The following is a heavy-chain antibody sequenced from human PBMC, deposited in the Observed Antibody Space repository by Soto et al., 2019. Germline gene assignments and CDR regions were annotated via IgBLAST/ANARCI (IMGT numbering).Heavy chain of an antibody. J-gene: IGHJ4*02. D-gene: IGHD5-18*01. V-gene: IGHV4-30-2*01. CDR2: IYHSGST. CDR3: ARRYGYRFDY. CDR1: GGSISSGGYS. Sequence: SETLSLTCAVSGGSISSGGYSWSWIRQPPGKGLEWIGYIYHSGSTYYNPSLKSRVTISVDTSKNQFSLKLSSVTAADTAVYYCARRYGYRFDYSAQGLLVTVS.